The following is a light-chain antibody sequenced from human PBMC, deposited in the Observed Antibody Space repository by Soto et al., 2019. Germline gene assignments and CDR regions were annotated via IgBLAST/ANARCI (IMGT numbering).Light chain of an antibody. CDR1: QSISNS. CDR2: TAS. Sequence: IQMTQSPSSLSASVGDRVTITCRASQSISNSLNWYQHKPGKAPHLLIFTASSLQSGVPSRFSGSGSGTDFTLTISSLQPEDFATYYCQQTYSEPPLTLGGGTKVEIK. J-gene: IGKJ4*01. V-gene: IGKV1-39*01. CDR3: QQTYSEPPLT.